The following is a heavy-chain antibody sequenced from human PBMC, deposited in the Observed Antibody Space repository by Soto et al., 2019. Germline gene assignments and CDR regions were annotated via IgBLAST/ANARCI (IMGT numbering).Heavy chain of an antibody. D-gene: IGHD3-9*01. CDR1: GFTFTAFA. CDR3: AKDRYFDTYSFDY. Sequence: GGSLRLSCAASGFTFTAFAIHWVRQAPGKGLEWVAVISYDGRKTHYADSVKGRLTISRDNSKNTVFLQMNSLTTEDTAVYYCAKDRYFDTYSFDYWGQGTRVTVSS. J-gene: IGHJ4*02. CDR2: ISYDGRKT. V-gene: IGHV3-30*04.